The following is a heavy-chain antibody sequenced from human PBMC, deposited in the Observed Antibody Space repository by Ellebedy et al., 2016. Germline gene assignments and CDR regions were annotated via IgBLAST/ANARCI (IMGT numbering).Heavy chain of an antibody. CDR1: GGSVRSYY. Sequence: SETLSLXXTVSGGSVRSYYWSWVRQPPGKGLEWIGYFYYSGSTNSNPSLESRVTISLDTSQNQFSLKLSSVTASGTAVYYCARHGIVVVTAGGDAFDIWGQGTMVTVSS. J-gene: IGHJ3*02. D-gene: IGHD2-21*02. CDR3: ARHGIVVVTAGGDAFDI. CDR2: FYYSGST. V-gene: IGHV4-59*08.